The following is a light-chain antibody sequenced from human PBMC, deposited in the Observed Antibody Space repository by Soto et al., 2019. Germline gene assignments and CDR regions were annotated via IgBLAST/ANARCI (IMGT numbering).Light chain of an antibody. CDR3: QHYGRSPAT. J-gene: IGKJ2*01. Sequence: EIVLTQSPGTLSLSPGERATLSCRASQSVTNGYLPWYQQKPGQAPRLLIHGASNRATGIPDRFIGSGSGEEFTLNISRREPEDFEVYQCQHYGRSPATFGQGTKLEIK. CDR2: GAS. V-gene: IGKV3-20*01. CDR1: QSVTNGY.